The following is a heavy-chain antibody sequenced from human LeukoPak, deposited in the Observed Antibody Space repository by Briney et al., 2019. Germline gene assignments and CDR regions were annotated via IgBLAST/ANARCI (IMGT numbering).Heavy chain of an antibody. CDR1: GFTFGTYW. CDR3: ARKVERPSRYSPIDF. D-gene: IGHD3-3*01. V-gene: IGHV3-7*01. J-gene: IGHJ4*02. Sequence: GGSLRLSCAASGFTFGTYWMSWVRQAPGKGLEWVANIKQDGSETYYVDSVKGRFTISRDNAKNSLYLQMNSPRAEDTAVYYCARKVERPSRYSPIDFWGQGTLVTVSS. CDR2: IKQDGSET.